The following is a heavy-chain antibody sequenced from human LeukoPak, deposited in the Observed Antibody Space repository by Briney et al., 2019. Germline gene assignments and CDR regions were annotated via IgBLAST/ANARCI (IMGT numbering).Heavy chain of an antibody. J-gene: IGHJ6*03. CDR3: ARVGLPIPAATYPTSFYYYYYYMDV. CDR2: MNPNSGNT. CDR1: GYTFTSYD. Sequence: GASVKVSCKASGYTFTSYDINWVRQATGQGLEWMGWMNPNSGNTGYAQKFQGRVTITRNTSISTAYMELSSLRSEDTAVYYCARVGLPIPAATYPTSFYYYYYYMDVWGKGTTVTVSS. V-gene: IGHV1-8*03. D-gene: IGHD2-2*01.